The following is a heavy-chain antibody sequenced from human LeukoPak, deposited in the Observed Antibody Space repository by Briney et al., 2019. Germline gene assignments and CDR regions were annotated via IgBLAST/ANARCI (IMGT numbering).Heavy chain of an antibody. CDR3: AKNRVAAAGTTFAT. V-gene: IGHV4-4*07. Sequence: PSETLSLTCTVSGGSMEIDYWMWMRQSAGKGLEWIGRIYNTGSANYSPSLKSRVAMSIDTSKSRISLQLTSVTAADTAVYYCAKNRVAAAGTTFATWGQGTLVTVSS. CDR2: IYNTGSA. D-gene: IGHD6-13*01. J-gene: IGHJ5*02. CDR1: GGSMEIDY.